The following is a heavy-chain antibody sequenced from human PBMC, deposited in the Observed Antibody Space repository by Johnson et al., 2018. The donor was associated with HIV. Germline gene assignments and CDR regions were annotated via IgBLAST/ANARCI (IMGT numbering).Heavy chain of an antibody. CDR2: SAGDT. CDR3: ARVEQRSGPGAFDI. D-gene: IGHD3-3*01. J-gene: IGHJ3*02. Sequence: SAGDTLYPGSVKGRFTISRENAKNSLYLQMNSLGAGDTAVYYCARVEQRSGPGAFDIWGQGTMVTVSS. V-gene: IGHV3-13*01.